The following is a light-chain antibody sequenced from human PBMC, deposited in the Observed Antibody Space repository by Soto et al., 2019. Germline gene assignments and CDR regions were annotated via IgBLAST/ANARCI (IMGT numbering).Light chain of an antibody. CDR1: SSDVGGYNY. Sequence: QSVLTQPASVSGSPGQSITISCTGTSSDVGGYNYVSWYQQHPGKAPKLMIYEVSNRPSRVSNRFSGYKSGNTASMTISGLQAEDEADYYCSSYTRSSTPYVYGTGTKLTVL. V-gene: IGLV2-14*01. J-gene: IGLJ1*01. CDR2: EVS. CDR3: SSYTRSSTPYV.